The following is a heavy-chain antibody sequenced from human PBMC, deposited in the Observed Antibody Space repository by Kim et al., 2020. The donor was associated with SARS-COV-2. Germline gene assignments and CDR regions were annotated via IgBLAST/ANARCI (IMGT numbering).Heavy chain of an antibody. CDR3: ARDPPPNYDILTGYSYYYYGMDV. CDR1: GYTFTSYA. CDR2: INAGNGNT. Sequence: ASVKVSCKASGYTFTSYAMHWVRQAPGQRLEWMGWINAGNGNTKYSQKFQGRVTITRDTSASTAYMELSSLRSEDTAVYYCARDPPPNYDILTGYSYYYYGMDVWGQGTTVTVSS. J-gene: IGHJ6*02. D-gene: IGHD3-9*01. V-gene: IGHV1-3*01.